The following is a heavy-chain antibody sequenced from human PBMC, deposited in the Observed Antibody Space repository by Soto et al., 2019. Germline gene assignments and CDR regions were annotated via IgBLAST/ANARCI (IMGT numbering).Heavy chain of an antibody. CDR1: GFSFENAW. CDR2: IKNKNDGGTT. Sequence: EVELVESGGGLVKPGGSLTLSCAASGFSFENAWMNWVRQAPGKGLEWVGRIKNKNDGGTTDYAAFVKGRFTISRDASENTLYLHMNGLKTEDTCVYFCTSLWFGEISNYWDQGSLVTVSS. V-gene: IGHV3-15*07. J-gene: IGHJ4*01. CDR3: TSLWFGEISNY. D-gene: IGHD3-10*01.